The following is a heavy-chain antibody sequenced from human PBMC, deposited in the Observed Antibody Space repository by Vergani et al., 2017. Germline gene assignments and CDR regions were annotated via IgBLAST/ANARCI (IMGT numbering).Heavy chain of an antibody. CDR3: AKDLRRSSSKYYYYMDG. J-gene: IGHJ6*03. Sequence: QVQLVESGGGVVQPGRSLRLSCAASGFTFSSYSMHCVRQAPGKGLEWVAVISYDGSNKYYADSVKGRFTISRDNSKNTLYLQMNSLRAEDTAVYYCAKDLRRSSSKYYYYMDGWGKGTTVTVSS. D-gene: IGHD6-6*01. V-gene: IGHV3-30*18. CDR1: GFTFSSYS. CDR2: ISYDGSNK.